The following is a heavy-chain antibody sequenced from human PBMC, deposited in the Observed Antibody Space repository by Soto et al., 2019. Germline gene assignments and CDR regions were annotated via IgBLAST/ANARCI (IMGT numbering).Heavy chain of an antibody. D-gene: IGHD3-9*01. CDR1: GGSIRSYY. CDR3: ARSNMYYDILTSYYMGNWFDP. V-gene: IGHV4-59*01. CDR2: IYYSGST. J-gene: IGHJ5*02. Sequence: SETLSLTCTVSGGSIRSYYWSWIRQPPGKGLEWIGYIYYSGSTNYNPSLKSRVTISVDTSKNQFSLKLSSVTAADTAVYYCARSNMYYDILTSYYMGNWFDPWGQGTLVTVSS.